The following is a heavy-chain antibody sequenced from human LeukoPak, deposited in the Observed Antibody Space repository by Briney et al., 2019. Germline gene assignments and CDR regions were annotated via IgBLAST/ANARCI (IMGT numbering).Heavy chain of an antibody. V-gene: IGHV1-8*01. CDR3: ARAPNKSEGVNPESPCFAP. D-gene: IGHD3-16*01. J-gene: IGHJ5*02. CDR2: MNPNSGNT. CDR1: GYTFTTYD. Sequence: GASVKVSCKASGYTFTTYDINWVRQATGQGLEWMGWMNPNSGNTGYAQKFQGRVTMTRNTSISTAYMELSSLRSEDTAVYYCARAPNKSEGVNPESPCFAPGGQGTLVTFPS.